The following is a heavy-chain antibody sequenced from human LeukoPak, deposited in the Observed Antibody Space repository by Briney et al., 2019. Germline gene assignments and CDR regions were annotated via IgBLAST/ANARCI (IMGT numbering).Heavy chain of an antibody. D-gene: IGHD3-3*01. J-gene: IGHJ4*02. CDR3: ATDRGWRTSGYYLYYFEY. V-gene: IGHV3-7*01. CDR2: IKHDGSEK. CDR1: GFTFSSYA. Sequence: PGGSLRLSCAASGFTFSSYAMHWVRQAPGKGLEWVARIKHDGSEKYYVDSVRGRFTISRDNTMNSLYLQMSSLRAEDTAVYYCATDRGWRTSGYYLYYFEYWGQGTLVTYSS.